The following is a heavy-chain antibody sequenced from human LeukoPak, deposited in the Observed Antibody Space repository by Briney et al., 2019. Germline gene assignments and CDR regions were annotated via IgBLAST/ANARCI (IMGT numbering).Heavy chain of an antibody. CDR2: INPNSGGT. D-gene: IGHD1-14*01. CDR1: GGTFGTYS. V-gene: IGHV1-2*02. J-gene: IGHJ4*02. CDR3: ARDFPLLTNPSYYFDY. Sequence: ASVKVSCKASGGTFGTYSVSWVRQAPGQGLEWMGWINPNSGGTNYAQKFQGRVTMTRDTSISTAYMELSRLRSDDTAVYYCARDFPLLTNPSYYFDYWGQGTLVTVSS.